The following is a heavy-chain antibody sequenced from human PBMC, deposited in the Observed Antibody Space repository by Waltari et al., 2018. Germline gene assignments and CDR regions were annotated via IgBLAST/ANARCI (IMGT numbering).Heavy chain of an antibody. D-gene: IGHD2-2*01. V-gene: IGHV3-23*01. CDR3: ASGAPYCSTTSCYAY. Sequence: EVQLLESGGGLVQPGGSLRLSCAASGFSFSSYAMSWVRQAPGKGLEWVSTISLSGGSTYYADSVKGRFSISRDNSKNTLYLQMNNLRADDTALYYCASGAPYCSTTSCYAYWGQGTLVTVSS. CDR1: GFSFSSYA. CDR2: ISLSGGST. J-gene: IGHJ4*02.